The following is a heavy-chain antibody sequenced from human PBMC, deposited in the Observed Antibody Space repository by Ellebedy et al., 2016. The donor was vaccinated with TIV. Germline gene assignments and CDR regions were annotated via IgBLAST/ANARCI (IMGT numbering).Heavy chain of an antibody. CDR2: MWYDGINK. Sequence: PGGSLRLSCAASGFTFTSYGMHWVRQAPGKGLEWVAVMWYDGINKSYADSVKGRFTISRDNSKNTLFLQMNSLRAEDTAVYYCARDSKHGDYVGYDSSDMDVWGQGTTATVSS. CDR3: ARDSKHGDYVGYDSSDMDV. CDR1: GFTFTSYG. V-gene: IGHV3-33*01. D-gene: IGHD4-17*01. J-gene: IGHJ6*02.